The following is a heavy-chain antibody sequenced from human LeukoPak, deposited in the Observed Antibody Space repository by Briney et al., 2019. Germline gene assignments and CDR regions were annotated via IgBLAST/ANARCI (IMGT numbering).Heavy chain of an antibody. D-gene: IGHD3-3*01. CDR1: GFTFSSYG. Sequence: PGGSLRLSCAASGFTFSSYGMHWVRQAPGKGLEWVAFIRYDGSNKYYADSVKGRFTISRDNSKNTLYLQMNSLRAEDTAVYYCARQYYDFWIGYLERYYYYMDVWGKGTTVTVSS. CDR3: ARQYYDFWIGYLERYYYYMDV. CDR2: IRYDGSNK. J-gene: IGHJ6*03. V-gene: IGHV3-30*02.